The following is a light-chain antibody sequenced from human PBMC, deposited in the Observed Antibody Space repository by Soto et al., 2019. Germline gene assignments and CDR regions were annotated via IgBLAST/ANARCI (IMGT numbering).Light chain of an antibody. V-gene: IGKV3-11*01. CDR1: QSVSSY. J-gene: IGKJ1*01. Sequence: EIVLTQSAAILSMSPGERATLSCRASQSVSSYFAWYQQKPGQAPRLLIYDASNRATGVPDRFSGSGSGTDFTLTISSLEPEDFAVYYCQQRRYWPVTFGQGTKVEIK. CDR3: QQRRYWPVT. CDR2: DAS.